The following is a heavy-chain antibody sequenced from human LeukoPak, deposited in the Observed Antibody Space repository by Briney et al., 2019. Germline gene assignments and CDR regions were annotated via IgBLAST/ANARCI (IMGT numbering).Heavy chain of an antibody. CDR1: GYSFTSYW. CDR2: IYPGDSDT. Sequence: GESLKISCKGSGYSFTSYWIGWVRQMPGKGLEWMGIIYPGDSDTRYSPSFQGQVTISADKSISTAYLQWSSLKASDTAMYYCARRANVDIVATDHYYYYMDVWGKGTTVTVSS. J-gene: IGHJ6*03. CDR3: ARRANVDIVATDHYYYYMDV. D-gene: IGHD5-12*01. V-gene: IGHV5-51*01.